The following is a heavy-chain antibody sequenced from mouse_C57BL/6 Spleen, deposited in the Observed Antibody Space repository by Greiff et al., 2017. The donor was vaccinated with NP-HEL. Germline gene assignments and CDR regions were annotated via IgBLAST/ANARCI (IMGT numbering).Heavy chain of an antibody. J-gene: IGHJ2*01. V-gene: IGHV10-1*01. D-gene: IGHD2-12*01. Sequence: EVMLVESGGGLVQPKGSLKLSCAASGFSFNTYAMNWVRQAPGKGLEWVARIRSKSNNYATYYADSVKDRFTISRDDSESMLYLQMNNLKTEDTAMYYCVRQGYSPFDYWGQGTTLTVSS. CDR3: VRQGYSPFDY. CDR1: GFSFNTYA. CDR2: IRSKSNNYAT.